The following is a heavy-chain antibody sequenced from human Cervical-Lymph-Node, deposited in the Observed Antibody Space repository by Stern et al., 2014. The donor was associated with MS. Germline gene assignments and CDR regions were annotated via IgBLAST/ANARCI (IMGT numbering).Heavy chain of an antibody. Sequence: QVTLKESGPALVKPTQTLTLTCTFSGFSLSTSGLGVGWIRQPPGEALEWLAYIYLDDHKRYCPSLKSRLTITKDTSKNQVVLTLTNVDPVDTATYYCAHRTAGPFDYWGQGTLVTVSS. CDR1: GFSLSTSGLG. CDR3: AHRTAGPFDY. J-gene: IGHJ4*02. V-gene: IGHV2-5*09. CDR2: IYLDDHK.